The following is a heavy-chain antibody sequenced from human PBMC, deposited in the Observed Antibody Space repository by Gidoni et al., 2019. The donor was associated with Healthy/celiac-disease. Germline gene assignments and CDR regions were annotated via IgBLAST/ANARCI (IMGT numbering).Heavy chain of an antibody. CDR1: GFTFSSYS. Sequence: EVQLVESGGGLVKPGGSLRLSCAASGFTFSSYSMNWVRQAPGKGLEWVSSISSSSSYIYYADSVKGRFTISRDNAKNSLYLQMNSLRAEDTAVYYCARDDQAMFYQNFDYWGQGTLVTVSS. V-gene: IGHV3-21*01. D-gene: IGHD2-2*01. CDR3: ARDDQAMFYQNFDY. CDR2: ISSSSSYI. J-gene: IGHJ4*02.